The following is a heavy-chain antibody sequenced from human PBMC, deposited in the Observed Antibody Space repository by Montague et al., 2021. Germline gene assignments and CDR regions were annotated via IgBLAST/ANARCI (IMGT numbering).Heavy chain of an antibody. D-gene: IGHD3-10*01. CDR1: GDSVSSNSAA. J-gene: IGHJ5*02. CDR3: TRSITAVRGLLFDP. CDR2: TYCRSKWYY. Sequence: CAISGDSVSSNSAAWNWIGQSPSRGLEWLGRTYCRSKWYYDYAVSVKSRITIHPDTSKNQFSLQLNSVTPEDTAVYYCTRSITAVRGLLFDPWGQGTLVTGSS. V-gene: IGHV6-1*01.